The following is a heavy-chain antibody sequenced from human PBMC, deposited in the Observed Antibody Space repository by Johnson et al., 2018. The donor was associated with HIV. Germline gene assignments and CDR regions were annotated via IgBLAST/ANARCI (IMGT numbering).Heavy chain of an antibody. V-gene: IGHV3-30*02. Sequence: QVHLVESGGGVVQPGGSLRLSCAASGFSFSSYGMHWVRQAPGKWLEWVAFIQHEGDTKDYADSVKGRFNIFRDNSKNTLYLQMNSLRAEDTAFYYCAKNAGARVVRLGGFDMWGQGTMVTVS. CDR2: IQHEGDTK. J-gene: IGHJ3*02. CDR1: GFSFSSYG. D-gene: IGHD3-3*01. CDR3: AKNAGARVVRLGGFDM.